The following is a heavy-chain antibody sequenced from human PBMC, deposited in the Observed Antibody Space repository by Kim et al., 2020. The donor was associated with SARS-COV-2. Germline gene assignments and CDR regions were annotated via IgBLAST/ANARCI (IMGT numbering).Heavy chain of an antibody. CDR3: AKDLITMVRGVISNWFDP. D-gene: IGHD3-10*01. CDR2: ISGSGGST. J-gene: IGHJ5*02. Sequence: GGSLRLSCAASGFTFSSYAMSWVRQAPGKGLEWVSAISGSGGSTYYADSVKGRFTISRDNSKNTLYLQMNSLRAEDTAVYYCAKDLITMVRGVISNWFDPWGQGTLVTVSS. CDR1: GFTFSSYA. V-gene: IGHV3-23*01.